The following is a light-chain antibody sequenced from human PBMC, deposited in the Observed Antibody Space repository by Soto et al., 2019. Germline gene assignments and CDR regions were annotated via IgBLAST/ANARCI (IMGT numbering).Light chain of an antibody. Sequence: QSVLTQPASVSGSPGQSITFSCTGTSGDIGGYDYVSWYQQHPGKAPKLMIFEVSNRPSGVSNRFSASKSDNAASLTISGLQAEDEADYYCTSYTANSTWVFGGGTKLTVL. CDR1: SGDIGGYDY. CDR2: EVS. V-gene: IGLV2-14*01. CDR3: TSYTANSTWV. J-gene: IGLJ3*02.